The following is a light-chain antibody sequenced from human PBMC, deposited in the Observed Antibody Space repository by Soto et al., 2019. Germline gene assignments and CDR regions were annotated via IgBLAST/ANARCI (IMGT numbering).Light chain of an antibody. CDR1: QSVSSSY. Sequence: IMLTQSPGTLSLSPGEGATLSCRASQSVSSSYLVWCQQKPGHAPRLLIYGASCRAAGIPERFCGSGAWTDFSLTISRLVQEDHAVFYCQQHGSSRPWTFGQGTKVDIK. J-gene: IGKJ1*01. CDR3: QQHGSSRPWT. CDR2: GAS. V-gene: IGKV3-20*01.